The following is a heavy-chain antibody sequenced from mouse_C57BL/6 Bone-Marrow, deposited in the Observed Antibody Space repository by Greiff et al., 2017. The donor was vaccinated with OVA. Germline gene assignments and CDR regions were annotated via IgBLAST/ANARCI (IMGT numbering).Heavy chain of an antibody. D-gene: IGHD2-5*01. V-gene: IGHV1-9*01. CDR3: GRWEDSDYDWFDY. CDR2: ILPGSGST. Sequence: QVQLQQSGAELMKPGASVKLSCKATGYTFTGYWIEWVKQRPGHGLEWIGEILPGSGSTNYNEKFKGKATLPADTSSNTVYMQLNNLTTEDSAIYYRGRWEDSDYDWFDYWGQGTLVTVSA. CDR1: GYTFTGYW. J-gene: IGHJ3*01.